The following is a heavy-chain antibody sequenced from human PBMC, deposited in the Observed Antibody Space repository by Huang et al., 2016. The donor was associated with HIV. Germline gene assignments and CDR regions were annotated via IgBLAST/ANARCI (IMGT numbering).Heavy chain of an antibody. V-gene: IGHV1-69*13. CDR2: VIPSFGTT. D-gene: IGHD5-18*01. J-gene: IGHJ4*02. Sequence: VQLIQSGAAVKKTGSSVRVSCRASEGSCGRDSLGWLRQAPGQGLEWRGRVIPSFGTTTYAQKFQGRVSIAADEYTSTAYMDLNSLRSEDTAVYYCARAALVNNQYFDYWGQGTLVTVSS. CDR1: EGSCGRDS. CDR3: ARAALVNNQYFDY.